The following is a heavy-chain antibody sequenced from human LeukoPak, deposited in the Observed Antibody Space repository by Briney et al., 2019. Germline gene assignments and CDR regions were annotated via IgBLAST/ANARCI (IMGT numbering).Heavy chain of an antibody. J-gene: IGHJ4*02. CDR3: AKDLPRVGAITD. Sequence: GGSLRLSCAASGFTFSSYGMHWVRQAPGKGLEWVAVISYDGSNKYYADSVKGRFTISRDNSKNTLYLQMNSLRAEDTTVYYCAKDLPRVGAITDWGQGTLVTVSS. CDR1: GFTFSSYG. D-gene: IGHD1-26*01. V-gene: IGHV3-30*18. CDR2: ISYDGSNK.